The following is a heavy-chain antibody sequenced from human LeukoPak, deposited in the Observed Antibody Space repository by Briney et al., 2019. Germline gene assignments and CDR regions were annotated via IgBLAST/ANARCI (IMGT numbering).Heavy chain of an antibody. CDR1: GGTFSSYA. V-gene: IGHV1-69*04. CDR3: ARGLDSVGMDV. J-gene: IGHJ6*02. D-gene: IGHD2-15*01. Sequence: SVKVSCKASGGTFSSYAISWVRQAPGQGLEWMGRIIPILGIANYAQKFQGRVTITADKSTSTAYMELSSLRSEDTAVYYCARGLDSVGMDVWGQGTTVTVSS. CDR2: IIPILGIA.